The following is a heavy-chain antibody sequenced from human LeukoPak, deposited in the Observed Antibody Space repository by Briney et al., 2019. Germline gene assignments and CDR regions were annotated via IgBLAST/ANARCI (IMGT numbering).Heavy chain of an antibody. Sequence: GASVKLSCKASGYTFTSYGISWVRQAPGQGLEWMGWISAYNGNTNYAQKLQGRVTMTTDTSTSTAYMELRSLRSDDTAVYYCARDPPYYYDSSGYYTNWFDPWGQGTLVTVSS. CDR3: ARDPPYYYDSSGYYTNWFDP. J-gene: IGHJ5*02. D-gene: IGHD3-22*01. V-gene: IGHV1-18*01. CDR1: GYTFTSYG. CDR2: ISAYNGNT.